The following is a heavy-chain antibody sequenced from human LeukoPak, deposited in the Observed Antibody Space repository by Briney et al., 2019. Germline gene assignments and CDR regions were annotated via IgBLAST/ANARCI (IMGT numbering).Heavy chain of an antibody. Sequence: GASVKVSCKASGYTFTSYGISWVRQAPGQGLEWMGWISAYNGNTNYAQKLQGRVTMTTDTSTSTAYMELRSLRSDDTAVYYCARGGVLRFLEWLLVIDYWGQGTLVTVSS. CDR2: ISAYNGNT. D-gene: IGHD3-3*01. J-gene: IGHJ4*02. V-gene: IGHV1-18*01. CDR1: GYTFTSYG. CDR3: ARGGVLRFLEWLLVIDY.